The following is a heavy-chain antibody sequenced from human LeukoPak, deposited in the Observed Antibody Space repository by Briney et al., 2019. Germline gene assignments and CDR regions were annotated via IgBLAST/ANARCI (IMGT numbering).Heavy chain of an antibody. V-gene: IGHV3-23*01. CDR1: GFTFSGYA. D-gene: IGHD4-23*01. CDR2: LSGSGGST. J-gene: IGHJ4*02. CDR3: ARSIPLDYGGNGGDFDY. Sequence: GGSLRLSCAASGFTFSGYAMSWGRQAPGKGLEWVSTLSGSGGSTYYADSVKGRFTTSRDNSKNTVYLQMNSLRAEDTAVYYCARSIPLDYGGNGGDFDYWGQGALVTVSS.